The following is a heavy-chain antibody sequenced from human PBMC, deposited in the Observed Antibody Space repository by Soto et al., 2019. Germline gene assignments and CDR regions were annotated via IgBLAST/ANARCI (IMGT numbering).Heavy chain of an antibody. CDR3: AKDKEPDGALDFDY. J-gene: IGHJ4*02. Sequence: EVQLLESGGDLVLPGGSLRLSCVGSGFTFNRYTMSWVRQVPGKGLELFSGINCGTGPTYYADSVKGRFTISRDNFQNTLYLQLNSLRAEDTAIYYCAKDKEPDGALDFDYCGQGTMVTVSS. CDR1: GFTFNRYT. V-gene: IGHV3-23*01. CDR2: INCGTGPT. D-gene: IGHD4-17*01.